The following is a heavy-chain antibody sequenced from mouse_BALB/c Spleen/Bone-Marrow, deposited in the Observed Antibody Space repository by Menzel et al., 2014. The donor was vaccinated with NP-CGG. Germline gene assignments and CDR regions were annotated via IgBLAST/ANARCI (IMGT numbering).Heavy chain of an antibody. Sequence: EVMLVESGGGLVQPGGSRKLSCAASGFTFSSFGMNWVRQAPEKGPEWVASISSGSSTIYYADTVKGRFTISRDNPKNTLFQQMCSLRSENTRMYYCGRDMLQRSLGFDYWGQGTTLTVSS. CDR2: ISSGSSTI. CDR3: GRDMLQRSLGFDY. V-gene: IGHV5-17*02. CDR1: GFTFSSFG. D-gene: IGHD4-1*01. J-gene: IGHJ2*01.